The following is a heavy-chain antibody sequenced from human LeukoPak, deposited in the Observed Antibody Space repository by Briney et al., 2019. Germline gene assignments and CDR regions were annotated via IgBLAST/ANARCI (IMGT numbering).Heavy chain of an antibody. J-gene: IGHJ4*02. CDR1: GGSFSNYY. CDR3: ARVAHSSAWGLDY. Sequence: SETLSLTCAVYGGSFSNYYWSWIRQPPGKGLEWIGEINHSGSTNYNPSLKSRVTISVDTAKNQFSLRLRSVTAADTAVYYCARVAHSSAWGLDYWGQGTLVTVSS. V-gene: IGHV4-34*01. D-gene: IGHD6-19*01. CDR2: INHSGST.